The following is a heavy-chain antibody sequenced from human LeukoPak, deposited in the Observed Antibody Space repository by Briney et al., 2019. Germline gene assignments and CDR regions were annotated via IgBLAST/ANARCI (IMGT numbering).Heavy chain of an antibody. CDR1: GFTFGDYA. Sequence: TGGSLRLSCTASGFTFGDYAMSWVRQAPGKGLEWVGFTRSKAYGGTTEYAASVKGRFTISRDDSKSIAYLQMNSLKTEDTAVYYCTRPNAMVRGVLDYWGQGTLVTVSS. CDR3: TRPNAMVRGVLDY. J-gene: IGHJ4*02. CDR2: TRSKAYGGTT. V-gene: IGHV3-49*04. D-gene: IGHD3-10*01.